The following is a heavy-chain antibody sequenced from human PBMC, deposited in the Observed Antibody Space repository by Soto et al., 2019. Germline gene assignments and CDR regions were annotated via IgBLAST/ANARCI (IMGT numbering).Heavy chain of an antibody. CDR3: ARGQFIVVVVAATRVYFDY. Sequence: SETLSLTCAVYGGSFSGYYWSWIRQPPGKGLEWIGEINHSGSTNYNPSLKSRVTISVDTSKNQFSLKLSSVTAADTAVYYCARGQFIVVVVAATRVYFDYWGQGTLVTVSS. CDR1: GGSFSGYY. J-gene: IGHJ4*02. CDR2: INHSGST. V-gene: IGHV4-34*01. D-gene: IGHD2-15*01.